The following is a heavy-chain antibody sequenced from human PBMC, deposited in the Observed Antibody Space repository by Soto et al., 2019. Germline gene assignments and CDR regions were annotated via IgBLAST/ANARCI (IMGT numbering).Heavy chain of an antibody. CDR3: ARARYCSSTSCYQYYYYYTDV. Sequence: AASVKVSCKAFGYIFTSYDINWVRQATGQGLEWMGWMNPNSGNTGYAQKFQGRVTMTRNTSISTAYMELSSLRSEDTAVYYCARARYCSSTSCYQYYYYYTDVWGKGTTVTVSS. D-gene: IGHD2-2*01. V-gene: IGHV1-8*01. CDR2: MNPNSGNT. J-gene: IGHJ6*03. CDR1: GYIFTSYD.